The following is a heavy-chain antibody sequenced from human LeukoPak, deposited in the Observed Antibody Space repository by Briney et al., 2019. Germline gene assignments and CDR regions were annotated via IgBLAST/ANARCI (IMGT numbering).Heavy chain of an antibody. CDR3: AREADGWVPAAMLW. D-gene: IGHD2-2*01. Sequence: PGGSLRLSCAASGFTFSSYWMSWVRQAPGKGLEGVANIKQDGSEKYYVDSVKGRFTISRDNAKNSLYLQMNSLRAEDTAVYYCAREADGWVPAAMLWWGQGTLVTVSS. V-gene: IGHV3-7*01. CDR1: GFTFSSYW. CDR2: IKQDGSEK. J-gene: IGHJ4*02.